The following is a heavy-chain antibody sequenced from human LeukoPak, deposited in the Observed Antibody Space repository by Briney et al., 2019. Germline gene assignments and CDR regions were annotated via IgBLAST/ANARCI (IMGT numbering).Heavy chain of an antibody. V-gene: IGHV3-74*01. D-gene: IGHD2-21*01. J-gene: IGHJ3*01. CDR2: MSSDSTRS. CDR3: VDLWFRIKAVS. Sequence: GGSLRLSCEASGFTFSGYWMHWVRQAPGKGLVWVSRMSSDSTRSSHADSVKGRFTISRDNAKNMLFLQMSSLRAEDTAVYYCVDLWFRIKAVSWGQGTMVTVSS. CDR1: GFTFSGYW.